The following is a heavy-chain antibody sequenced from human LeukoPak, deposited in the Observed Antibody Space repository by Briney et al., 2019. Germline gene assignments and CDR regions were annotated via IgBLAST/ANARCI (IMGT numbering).Heavy chain of an antibody. J-gene: IGHJ4*02. V-gene: IGHV1-2*04. CDR2: INPNSGGT. CDR3: ARGRSDILTGYPGDFDY. Sequence: GASVKASCKASGYTFTGYYMHWVRQAPGQGLEWMGWINPNSGGTNYAQKFQGWVTMTRDTSISTAYMELSRLRSDDTAVYYCARGRSDILTGYPGDFDYWGQGTLVTVSS. CDR1: GYTFTGYY. D-gene: IGHD3-9*01.